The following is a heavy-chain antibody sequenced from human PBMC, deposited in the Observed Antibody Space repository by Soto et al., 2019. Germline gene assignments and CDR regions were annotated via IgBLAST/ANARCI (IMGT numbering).Heavy chain of an antibody. D-gene: IGHD2-2*01. CDR2: INHSGST. V-gene: IGHV4-34*01. Sequence: SETLSLTCAVYGGFFSGYYWSWIRQPPGKGLEWIGEINHSGSTNYNPSLKSRVTISVDTSKNQFSLKLSSVTAADTAVYYCAGILGFFSSTSCYAPLKQNNGCAPWAREPLVP. CDR1: GGFFSGYY. J-gene: IGHJ5*02. CDR3: AGILGFFSSTSCYAPLKQNNGCAP.